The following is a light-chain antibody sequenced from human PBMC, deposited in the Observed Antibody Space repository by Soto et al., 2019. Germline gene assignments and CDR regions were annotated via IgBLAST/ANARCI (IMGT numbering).Light chain of an antibody. V-gene: IGKV1-16*02. J-gene: IGKJ5*01. CDR1: QGIANY. Sequence: DIQMTQSPSSLSASVGDRVIITCRASQGIANYLAWFQKKPGKAPKSLIYGASSLQSGVPSKFSGSGSGTEFTLTIDSLQTEDFATYYCQQYDSYPLTFGQGTRLEIK. CDR2: GAS. CDR3: QQYDSYPLT.